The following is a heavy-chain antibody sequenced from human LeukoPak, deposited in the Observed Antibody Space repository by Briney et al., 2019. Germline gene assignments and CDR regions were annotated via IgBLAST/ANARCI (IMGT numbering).Heavy chain of an antibody. CDR2: ISGSGGST. CDR1: GFTFSSYA. J-gene: IGHJ4*02. Sequence: PGGSLRLSCAASGFTFSSYAMSWVRQAPGKGLEWVSAISGSGGSTYYADSVKGRFTISRDNSKNTLYLQMNSLRAEDTAVYYCAKADMITFGGVTDFDYWGQGTLVIVSS. D-gene: IGHD3-16*01. CDR3: AKADMITFGGVTDFDY. V-gene: IGHV3-23*01.